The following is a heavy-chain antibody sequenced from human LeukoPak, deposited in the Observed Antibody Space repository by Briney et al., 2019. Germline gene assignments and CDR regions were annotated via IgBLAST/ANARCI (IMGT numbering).Heavy chain of an antibody. Sequence: SQTLSLTCTVSGGSISSGGYYWSWIRQHPGKGLEWIGCIYYSGSTYYNPSLKSRVTISVDTSKNQFSLKLSSVTAADTAVYYCARAEVAAAAYNWFDPWGQGTLVTVSS. CDR3: ARAEVAAAAYNWFDP. V-gene: IGHV4-31*03. CDR2: IYYSGST. D-gene: IGHD6-13*01. J-gene: IGHJ5*02. CDR1: GGSISSGGYY.